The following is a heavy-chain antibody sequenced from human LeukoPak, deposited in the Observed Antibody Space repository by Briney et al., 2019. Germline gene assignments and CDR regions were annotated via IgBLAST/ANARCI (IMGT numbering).Heavy chain of an antibody. V-gene: IGHV4-4*07. D-gene: IGHD1-26*01. CDR2: IYTSGST. CDR1: GGSLSSYY. J-gene: IGHJ4*02. CDR3: ARDQSGSYYGSFDY. Sequence: SETLSLTCTVSGGSLSSYYWSWIRQPAGKGLEWIGRIYTSGSTNYNPSLKSRVTMSVDTSKNLFSLKLSSVTAADTAVYYYARDQSGSYYGSFDYWGQGTLVTVSS.